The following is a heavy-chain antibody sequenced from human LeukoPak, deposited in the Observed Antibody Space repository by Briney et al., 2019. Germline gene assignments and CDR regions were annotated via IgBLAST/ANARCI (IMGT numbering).Heavy chain of an antibody. CDR3: ARHGDGWLVYAFDI. V-gene: IGHV4-34*01. D-gene: IGHD5-18*01. CDR2: INHSGST. J-gene: IGHJ3*02. CDR1: GGSFSGYY. Sequence: SETLSLTCAVYGGSFSGYYWSWIRQPPGKGLEWIGEINHSGSTNYNPSLKSRVTISVDTSKNQFSLKLSSVTAADTAVYYCARHGDGWLVYAFDIWGQGTMVTVSS.